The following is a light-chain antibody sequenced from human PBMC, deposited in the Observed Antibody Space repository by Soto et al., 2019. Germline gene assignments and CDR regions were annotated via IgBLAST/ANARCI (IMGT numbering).Light chain of an antibody. J-gene: IGLJ1*01. CDR3: HSYTSTSTLYV. V-gene: IGLV2-14*01. CDR2: DVS. CDR1: SSDVGGYKY. Sequence: QSVLTQPASVSGSPGQAITISCTGTSSDVGGYKYVSWYQQHPGKAPKLIIYDVSNRPSGVSNRFSGSKSGNTASLTISGLQAEDEADYYCHSYTSTSTLYVFGTGTKLTVL.